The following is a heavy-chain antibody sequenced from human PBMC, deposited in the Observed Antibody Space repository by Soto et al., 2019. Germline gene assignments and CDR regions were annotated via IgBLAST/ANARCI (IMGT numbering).Heavy chain of an antibody. CDR3: ARGPGGPDGPGDY. V-gene: IGHV1-3*01. J-gene: IGHJ4*02. Sequence: ASVKVSWKASGYTFTSYARHWVRQAPGQRLEWMGWINAGNGNTKYSQKFQGRVTITRDTSASTAYMELSSLRSEDTAVYYCARGPGGPDGPGDYWGQGTLVTVSS. D-gene: IGHD2-15*01. CDR1: GYTFTSYA. CDR2: INAGNGNT.